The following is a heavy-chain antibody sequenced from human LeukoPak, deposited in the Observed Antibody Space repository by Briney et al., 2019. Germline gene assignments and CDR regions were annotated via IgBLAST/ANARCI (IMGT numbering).Heavy chain of an antibody. Sequence: GGSLRLSCAASGFTVSSNYMSRVRQGPGKGLECVSVISNDGDTYYADSVKGRFTISRDNSKNTLYLQMNSLRAEDTAVYYCTKGNIWFDSWGQGTLVTVSS. CDR1: GFTVSSNY. V-gene: IGHV3-53*01. D-gene: IGHD2/OR15-2a*01. CDR3: TKGNIWFDS. CDR2: ISNDGDT. J-gene: IGHJ5*01.